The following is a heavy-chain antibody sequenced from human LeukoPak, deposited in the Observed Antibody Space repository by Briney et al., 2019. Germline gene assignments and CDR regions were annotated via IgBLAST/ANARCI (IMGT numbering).Heavy chain of an antibody. J-gene: IGHJ6*03. CDR2: ISYDGSNK. CDR1: GFTFNRYG. Sequence: GGSLRLSCAASGFTFNRYGMHWVRQAPGKGLEWVAVISYDGSNKYYADSVKGRFTISRDNSKNTLYLQMNSLRAEDTAVYYCARSHSSGWSYYYYMDVWGKGTTVTVSS. V-gene: IGHV3-30*03. D-gene: IGHD6-13*01. CDR3: ARSHSSGWSYYYYMDV.